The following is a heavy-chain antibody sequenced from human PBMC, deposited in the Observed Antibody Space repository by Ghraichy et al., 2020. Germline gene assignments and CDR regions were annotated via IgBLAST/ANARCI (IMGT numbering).Heavy chain of an antibody. V-gene: IGHV4-38-2*02. Sequence: SETLSLTCTVSGYSISSGYYWGWIRQPPGKGLEWIASTYHSGSTSYNPSLKSRVTISVDTSKNQFSLNLNSVTAADTAVYYCVRDSGFGVFYFDPWGPGTLITVSS. CDR1: GYSISSGYY. J-gene: IGHJ4*02. CDR3: VRDSGFGVFYFDP. CDR2: TYHSGST. D-gene: IGHD3-10*01.